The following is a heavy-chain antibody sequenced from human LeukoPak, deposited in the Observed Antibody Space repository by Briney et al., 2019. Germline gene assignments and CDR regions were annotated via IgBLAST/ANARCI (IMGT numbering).Heavy chain of an antibody. J-gene: IGHJ4*02. CDR1: GGSFSGYY. V-gene: IGHV4-34*01. CDR3: ARGGRGDYVWGSYRYPDRFDY. CDR2: INHSGST. D-gene: IGHD3-16*02. Sequence: SETLSLTCAVYGGSFSGYYWSWIRQPPGKGLEWIGEINHSGSTNYNPSLKSRVTISVDTSKNQFSLKLSSVTAADTAVYYCARGGRGDYVWGSYRYPDRFDYWGQGTLVTVSS.